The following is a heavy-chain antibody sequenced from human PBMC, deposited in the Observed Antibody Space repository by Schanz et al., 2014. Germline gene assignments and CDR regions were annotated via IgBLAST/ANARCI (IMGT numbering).Heavy chain of an antibody. V-gene: IGHV3-21*04. CDR1: GFSFSDYS. CDR3: AKVWGSDYFYPFDY. D-gene: IGHD3-22*01. CDR2: LSGGSSYI. Sequence: EEQMVESGGGLVKPWGSLRLSCAASGFSFSDYSMSWVRQAPGKGLEWVSSLSGGSSYIFYADSVKGRFTISRDNSKNTLYLQMSSLRAEDTAVYYCAKVWGSDYFYPFDYWGQGTLVTVSS. J-gene: IGHJ4*02.